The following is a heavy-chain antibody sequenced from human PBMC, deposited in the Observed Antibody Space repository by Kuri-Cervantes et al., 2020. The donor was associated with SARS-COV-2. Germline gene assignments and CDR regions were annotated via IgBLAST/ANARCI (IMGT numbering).Heavy chain of an antibody. CDR2: ISSNGGST. CDR1: GFTFSSYA. J-gene: IGHJ4*02. CDR3: ARGGHYCSSTSCYMPGDY. D-gene: IGHD2-2*02. Sequence: GESLKISCAASGFTFSSYAMYWVRQAPGKGLEYVSAISSNGGSTYYADSVKGRFTISRDNSKNTLYLQMGSLRAEDMAVYYCARGGHYCSSTSCYMPGDYWGQGTLVTVSS. V-gene: IGHV3-64*02.